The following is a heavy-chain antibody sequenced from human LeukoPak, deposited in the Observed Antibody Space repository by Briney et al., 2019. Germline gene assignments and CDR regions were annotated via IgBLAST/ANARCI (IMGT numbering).Heavy chain of an antibody. CDR2: ISGSGGST. J-gene: IGHJ4*02. D-gene: IGHD3-22*01. CDR1: GFTFSSEA. CDR3: AKGLITYYYDSSGYYSFDY. Sequence: GGSLRLSCAASGFTFSSEAMSWGRQAPGKRLEWVSAISGSGGSTYYADSVKGRFTISRDNSKNTLYLQMNSLRAEDTAVYYCAKGLITYYYDSSGYYSFDYWGQGTLVTVSS. V-gene: IGHV3-23*01.